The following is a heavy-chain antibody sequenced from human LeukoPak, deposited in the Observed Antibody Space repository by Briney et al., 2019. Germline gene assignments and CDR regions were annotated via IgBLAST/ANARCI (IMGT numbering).Heavy chain of an antibody. CDR1: GFTFSSYG. J-gene: IGHJ4*02. Sequence: GGSLRLSCAASGFTFSSYGMHWVRQAPGKGLEWVTFIRYDGGNRYYADSVKGRLTISRDNSKNTLYLQMNSLRPEDTAVYFCATGTVVVDATGRDNFDYWSQGTLVTVSS. CDR3: ATGTVVVDATGRDNFDY. V-gene: IGHV3-30*02. CDR2: IRYDGGNR. D-gene: IGHD2-15*01.